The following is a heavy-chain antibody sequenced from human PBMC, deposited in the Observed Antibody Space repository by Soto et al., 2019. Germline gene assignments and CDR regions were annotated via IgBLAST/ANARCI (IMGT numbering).Heavy chain of an antibody. V-gene: IGHV5-51*01. D-gene: IGHD2-2*01. CDR1: GYSFTSYW. CDR3: ARTAVIKMGWFDP. CDR2: IYPGDSDT. J-gene: IGHJ5*02. Sequence: GEPLKISWKGSGYSFTSYWIGWVRQMPGKGLEWMGIIYPGDSDTRYSPSFQGQVTISADKSISTAYLQWSSLKASDTAMYYCARTAVIKMGWFDPWGQGTLVTVSS.